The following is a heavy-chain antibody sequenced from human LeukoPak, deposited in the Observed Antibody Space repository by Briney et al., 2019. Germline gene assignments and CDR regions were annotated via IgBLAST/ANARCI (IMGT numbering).Heavy chain of an antibody. J-gene: IGHJ6*02. Sequence: PGGSLRLSCAAPGFTFSSYSMNWVRQAPGKGLEWVSSISSSSSYIYYADSVKGRFTISRDNAKNSLYLQMNSLRAEDTAVYYCAREHGGYCSSTSCSTLDVWGQGTTVTVSS. CDR1: GFTFSSYS. CDR3: AREHGGYCSSTSCSTLDV. D-gene: IGHD2-2*03. CDR2: ISSSSSYI. V-gene: IGHV3-21*01.